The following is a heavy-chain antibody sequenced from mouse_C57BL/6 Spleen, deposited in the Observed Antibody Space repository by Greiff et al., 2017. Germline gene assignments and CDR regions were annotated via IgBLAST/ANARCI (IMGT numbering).Heavy chain of an antibody. J-gene: IGHJ4*01. V-gene: IGHV1-69*01. CDR2: IDPSDSYT. D-gene: IGHD2-1*01. Sequence: VKLQQPGAELVMPGASVKLSCKASGYTFTSYWMHWVKQRPGQGLEWIGEIDPSDSYTNYNQKFKGKSTLTVDKSSSTAYMQLSSLTSEDSAVYYCARGDGNYGYAMDYWGQGTSVTVSS. CDR1: GYTFTSYW. CDR3: ARGDGNYGYAMDY.